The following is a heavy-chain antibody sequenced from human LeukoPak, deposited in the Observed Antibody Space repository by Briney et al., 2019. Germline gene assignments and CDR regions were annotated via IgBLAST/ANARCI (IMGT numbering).Heavy chain of an antibody. J-gene: IGHJ6*04. CDR1: GGTFSSYA. CDR2: IIPIFGTA. Sequence: GASVKVSCKASGGTFSSYAISWVRQAPGQGLECMGGIIPIFGTANYAQKFQGRVTITADKSTSTAYMELSSLRSEDTAVYYCARAVTMVRGVIMDYYYGMDVWGKGTTVTVSS. V-gene: IGHV1-69*06. D-gene: IGHD3-10*01. CDR3: ARAVTMVRGVIMDYYYGMDV.